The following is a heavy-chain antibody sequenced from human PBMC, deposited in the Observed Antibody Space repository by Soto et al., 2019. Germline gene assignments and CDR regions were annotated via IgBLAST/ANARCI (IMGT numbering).Heavy chain of an antibody. CDR2: ILYDGSKK. D-gene: IGHD7-27*01. CDR3: ARVGSATGEFDF. Sequence: QVQLAESGGGVVQPERSLRLSCAASGFTFSSYTMHWVRQAPGKGLESVAVILYDGSKKYYAASVKGRFTVSRDNSKDTLYLQMHSLRTDDTAMYYCARVGSATGEFDFWGQGTLVTVSS. J-gene: IGHJ4*02. V-gene: IGHV3-30-3*01. CDR1: GFTFSSYT.